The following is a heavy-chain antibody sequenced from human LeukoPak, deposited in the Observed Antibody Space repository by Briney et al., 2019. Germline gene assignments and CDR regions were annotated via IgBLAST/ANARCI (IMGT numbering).Heavy chain of an antibody. D-gene: IGHD4-11*01. V-gene: IGHV1-18*01. CDR2: ISAYNGNT. Sequence: ASVKVSCKASGYTFTSYGISWVRQAPGQGLEWMGWISAYNGNTNYAQKLQGRVTMTTDTSTSTAYMELRSLRSDDTAVYYCARVENSNYVFYSGMDVWGQGTTVTVSS. J-gene: IGHJ6*02. CDR3: ARVENSNYVFYSGMDV. CDR1: GYTFTSYG.